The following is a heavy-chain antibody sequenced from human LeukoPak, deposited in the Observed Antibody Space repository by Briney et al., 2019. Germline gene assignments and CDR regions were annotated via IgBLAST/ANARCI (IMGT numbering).Heavy chain of an antibody. CDR1: GGSISNYY. J-gene: IGHJ3*02. Sequence: SETLSLTCTVSGGSISNYYWSWIRQPPGKGLEWIGYIYYSGSTNYNPSLKSRVTISVDTSKNQFSLKLSSMTAADTAVYYCARDQGYAFDIWGRGTMVTVSS. CDR3: ARDQGYAFDI. V-gene: IGHV4-59*01. CDR2: IYYSGST.